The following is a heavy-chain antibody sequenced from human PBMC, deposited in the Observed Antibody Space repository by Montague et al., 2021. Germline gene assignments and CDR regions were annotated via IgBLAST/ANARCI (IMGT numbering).Heavy chain of an antibody. J-gene: IGHJ4*02. CDR1: GLTFDNCA. CDR2: IGASSDNI. CDR3: ARDRRGGTYFDY. V-gene: IGHV3-23*01. D-gene: IGHD2-15*01. Sequence: SLRLSCAVSGLTFDNCAMTWVRQAPGKGLEWVSGIGASSDNIYYADSVKGRVTISRDNSKNTLYLQMRDLRAEDTAVYYCARDRRGGTYFDYWGQGTLVTVSS.